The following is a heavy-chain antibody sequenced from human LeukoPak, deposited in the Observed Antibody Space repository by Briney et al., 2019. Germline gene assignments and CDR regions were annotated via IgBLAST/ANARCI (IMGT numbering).Heavy chain of an antibody. D-gene: IGHD3-16*01. CDR2: IYHSGST. J-gene: IGHJ6*02. Sequence: SETLSLTCTVSGGSLCSYYGTWIRQPPGKGLEWIGYIYHSGSTNYDPSLKSRVTISVDTSKNQFSLKLGSVTAADTAVYYCARGVWPSAYYYYGMDVWGQGTTVTVSS. V-gene: IGHV4-59*01. CDR3: ARGVWPSAYYYYGMDV. CDR1: GGSLCSYY.